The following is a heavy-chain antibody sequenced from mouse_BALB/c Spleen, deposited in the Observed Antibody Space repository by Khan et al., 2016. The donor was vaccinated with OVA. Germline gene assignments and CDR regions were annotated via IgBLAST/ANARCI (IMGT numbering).Heavy chain of an antibody. Sequence: EVELVESGGDLVKPGGSLKLSCAASGFTFSSYSMSWVRQTPDKRLEWVASISSGGDYTYYPDSVKGRFTISRDNAKNTLYLQMSDLKSEDTAMYYCADHLTGSFAYGGKGTLVTFSA. CDR3: ADHLTGSFAY. V-gene: IGHV5-6*01. CDR1: GFTFSSYS. J-gene: IGHJ3*01. D-gene: IGHD4-1*01. CDR2: ISSGGDYT.